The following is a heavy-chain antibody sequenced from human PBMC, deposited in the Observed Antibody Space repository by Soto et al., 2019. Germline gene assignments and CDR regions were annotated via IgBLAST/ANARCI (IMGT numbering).Heavy chain of an antibody. V-gene: IGHV3-33*01. CDR1: GYTFTNHG. J-gene: IGHJ3*02. CDR3: ARDPEPAFDI. Sequence: PGGSLRLSCAASGYTFTNHGMHWVRQAPGKGLEWVAAIWYDGSSKHYADSVKGRFTISRDNSKNTLYLQMNSLRAEDTAVYYCARDPEPAFDIWGQGTMVTVSS. CDR2: IWYDGSSK.